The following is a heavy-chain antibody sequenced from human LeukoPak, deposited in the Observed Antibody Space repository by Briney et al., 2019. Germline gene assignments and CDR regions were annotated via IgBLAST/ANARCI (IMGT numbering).Heavy chain of an antibody. Sequence: GRSLRLSCAASGFTFSSYGMHWVRQAPGKGLEWVAVIWYDGSNKYYADSVKGRFTISRDNSKNTLYLQMNSLRAEDTAVYYCAKGMIAYCGGDCYSSDYWGQGTLVTVSS. V-gene: IGHV3-33*06. CDR1: GFTFSSYG. CDR2: IWYDGSNK. CDR3: AKGMIAYCGGDCYSSDY. D-gene: IGHD2-21*02. J-gene: IGHJ4*02.